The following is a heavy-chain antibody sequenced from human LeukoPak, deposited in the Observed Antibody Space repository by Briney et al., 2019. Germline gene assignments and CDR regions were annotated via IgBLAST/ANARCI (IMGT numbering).Heavy chain of an antibody. CDR2: FDPEDGET. D-gene: IGHD6-13*01. CDR1: GCTLTELS. J-gene: IGHJ5*02. CDR3: ATQGGIAAAGNTYNWFDP. Sequence: GASVKVSCKVSGCTLTELSMHWVRQAPGKGLEWMGRFDPEDGETIYAQKFQGRVTMTEDTSTDTAYMELSSLRSADTAVYYCATQGGIAAAGNTYNWFDPWGQGTLVTVSS. V-gene: IGHV1-24*01.